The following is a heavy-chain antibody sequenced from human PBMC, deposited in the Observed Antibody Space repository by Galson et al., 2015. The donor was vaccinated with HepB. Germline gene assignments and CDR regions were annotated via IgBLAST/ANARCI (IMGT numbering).Heavy chain of an antibody. V-gene: IGHV1-18*01. CDR3: ARDGVWVLDL. CDR1: GYTFTSHG. J-gene: IGHJ5*02. D-gene: IGHD7-27*01. Sequence: SVKVSCKASGYTFTSHGIRWVRQAPGQGLEWVGRISSYRGNTKYAQKFQGRVTMTKDTSTSTVYMEVRSLRFDDTAVYYCARDGVWVLDLWGQGTLVTVPS. CDR2: ISSYRGNT.